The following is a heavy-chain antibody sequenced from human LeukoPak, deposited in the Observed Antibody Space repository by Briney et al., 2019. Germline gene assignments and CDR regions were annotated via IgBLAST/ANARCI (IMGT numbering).Heavy chain of an antibody. J-gene: IGHJ3*01. D-gene: IGHD3-9*01. CDR1: GGSFDDYY. CDR2: IKDGRAT. CDR3: ARGRIRNSYAFDV. V-gene: IGHV4-34*01. Sequence: RPSETLSLTCVVYGGSFDDYYWTWIRQSAGKGLEWIGEIKDGRATTYNPSLTGRATLSVDTSKNQFSLNLTSVDAADTAVYYCARGRIRNSYAFDVWGQGTKVTVSS.